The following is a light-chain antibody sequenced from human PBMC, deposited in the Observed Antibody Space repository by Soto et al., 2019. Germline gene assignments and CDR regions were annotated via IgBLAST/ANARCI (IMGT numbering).Light chain of an antibody. V-gene: IGLV2-11*01. CDR2: DVT. CDR3: CSYAGTYTFYV. J-gene: IGLJ1*01. Sequence: QSALTQPRSVSGSPGQSVTISCTGTSSDVGAYDYVSWYQQHPGKAPKLMIYDVTKRPSGVPDRFSGSRSGNTASLTISGLQADDDADYYCCSYAGTYTFYVFGTGTQLTVL. CDR1: SSDVGAYDY.